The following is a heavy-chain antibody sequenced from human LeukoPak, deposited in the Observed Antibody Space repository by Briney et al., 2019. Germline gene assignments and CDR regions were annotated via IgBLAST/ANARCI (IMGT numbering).Heavy chain of an antibody. V-gene: IGHV3-23*01. D-gene: IGHD2-15*01. J-gene: IGHJ4*02. CDR1: GFTFSSYA. CDR3: AKGARGYSDGFYFDY. CDR2: ISGSGGST. Sequence: GGSLRLSCAASGFTFSSYAMSRVRQAPGKGLEWVSAISGSGGSTYYADSVKGRFTISRDNSKNTLYLLMNSLRAEDTAVYYCAKGARGYSDGFYFDYWGQGTLVTVSS.